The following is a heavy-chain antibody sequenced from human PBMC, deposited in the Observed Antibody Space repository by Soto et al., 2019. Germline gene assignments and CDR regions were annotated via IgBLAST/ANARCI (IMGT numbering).Heavy chain of an antibody. J-gene: IGHJ6*03. D-gene: IGHD2-2*01. V-gene: IGHV4-34*01. Sequence: TSETLSLTCAVYGGSFSGYYWSWIRQPPGKGLEWIGEINHSGSTNYNPSLKSRVTISVDTSKNQFSLKLSSVTAADTAVYYCARVADIVVVPFYYYYYMDVWGKGTTVTVSS. CDR1: GGSFSGYY. CDR3: ARVADIVVVPFYYYYYMDV. CDR2: INHSGST.